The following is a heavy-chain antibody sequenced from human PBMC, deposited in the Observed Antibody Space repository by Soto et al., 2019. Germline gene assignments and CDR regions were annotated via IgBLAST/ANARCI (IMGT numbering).Heavy chain of an antibody. D-gene: IGHD2-2*01. J-gene: IGHJ5*02. CDR1: GYSVSGGGFS. V-gene: IGHV4-30-2*01. CDR3: ARVPDR. CDR2: IYHSGST. Sequence: TLARTFAESGYSVSGGGFSWSWIRQPPGKGLEWIGYIYHSGSTYYNPSLKSRVTISVDRSKNQFSLKLSSVTAPDTAVYYCARVPDRWGQATLVIVSS.